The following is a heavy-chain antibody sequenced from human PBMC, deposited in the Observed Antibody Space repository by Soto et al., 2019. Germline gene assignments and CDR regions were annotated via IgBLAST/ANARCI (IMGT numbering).Heavy chain of an antibody. V-gene: IGHV3-23*01. J-gene: IGHJ4*02. CDR1: GFSFSTYA. D-gene: IGHD1-7*01. CDR3: AKNMVELGLNY. CDR2: ISDSGGST. Sequence: EVQLLESGGGLVQPGGSLRLSCVASGFSFSTYAMSWVRQAPGKGLEWVSGISDSGGSTDYADSVKGQFTISRDNSKNTLYLKMNSLRVEDTAVYYCAKNMVELGLNYWGQGTLTNVSS.